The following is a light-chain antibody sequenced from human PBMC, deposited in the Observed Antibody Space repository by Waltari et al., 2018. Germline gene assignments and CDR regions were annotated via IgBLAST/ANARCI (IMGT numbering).Light chain of an antibody. CDR1: QIGSKN. CDR3: QVWDSGTNHYV. V-gene: IGLV3-21*02. CDR2: DDG. J-gene: IGLJ1*01. Sequence: SYELTQPPSVSVAPGQTARLTCAGDQIGSKNVPWYQHPPGQAPVLVVYDDGDLPSGIPERFSGSNSGNTAALTISRVDAGDEAEYYCQVWDSGTNHYVFGTVTKVTVL.